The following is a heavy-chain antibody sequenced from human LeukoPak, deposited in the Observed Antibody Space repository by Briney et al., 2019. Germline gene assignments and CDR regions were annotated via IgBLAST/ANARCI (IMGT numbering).Heavy chain of an antibody. CDR2: ISGSGGST. Sequence: GGSLRLSCAASGFTFSSYAMSWVRQAPGKGLEWVSTISGSGGSTYYADSVKGRFTISRDNSKNTLYLQMNSLRAEDTAVYYCAEGDNVLLWFGFDYWGQGTLVTVSS. J-gene: IGHJ4*02. CDR1: GFTFSSYA. V-gene: IGHV3-23*01. CDR3: AEGDNVLLWFGFDY. D-gene: IGHD3-10*01.